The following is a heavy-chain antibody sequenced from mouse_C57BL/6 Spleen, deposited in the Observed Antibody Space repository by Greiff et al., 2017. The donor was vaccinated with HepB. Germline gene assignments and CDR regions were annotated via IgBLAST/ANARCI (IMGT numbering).Heavy chain of an antibody. CDR1: GYTFTSYW. D-gene: IGHD1-1*01. J-gene: IGHJ2*01. CDR2: IYPGSGST. CDR3: ARGPLYYYGSGGYYFDY. Sequence: VQLQQPGAELVKPGASVKMSCKASGYTFTSYWITWVKQRPGQGLEWIGDIYPGSGSTNYNEKLKSKATLTVDTSSSTAYMQLSSLTSEDSAVYYCARGPLYYYGSGGYYFDYWGQGTTLTVSS. V-gene: IGHV1-55*01.